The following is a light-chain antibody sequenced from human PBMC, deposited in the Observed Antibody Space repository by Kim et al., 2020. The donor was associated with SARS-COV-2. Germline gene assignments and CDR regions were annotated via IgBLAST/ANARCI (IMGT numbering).Light chain of an antibody. CDR1: QSVSSN. Sequence: EIVMTQSPAPLSVSPGERATLSCRASQSVSSNLAWYQQKPGQAPRLLIYGASTRATGIPARFSGSGSGTEFTLTISSLQSEDFAVYYCQQYNTWPPWTFGQGTKVDIK. V-gene: IGKV3-15*01. J-gene: IGKJ1*01. CDR2: GAS. CDR3: QQYNTWPPWT.